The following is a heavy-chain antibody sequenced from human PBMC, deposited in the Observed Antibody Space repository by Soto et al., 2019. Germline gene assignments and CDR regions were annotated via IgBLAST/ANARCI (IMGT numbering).Heavy chain of an antibody. CDR1: GGSISSSSYY. D-gene: IGHD6-6*01. J-gene: IGHJ4*02. V-gene: IGHV4-39*01. CDR3: ARLSGSSLFAY. CDR2: IYYSVST. Sequence: QLQLQESGPGLVKPSETLSLTCTVSGGSISSSSYYWGWIRQPPGKGLEWIGTIYYSVSTYYNPSHQGRVTLSVDTSKNLFSLKLSSVTAADTAVYYCARLSGSSLFAYWGQGTLVTVSS.